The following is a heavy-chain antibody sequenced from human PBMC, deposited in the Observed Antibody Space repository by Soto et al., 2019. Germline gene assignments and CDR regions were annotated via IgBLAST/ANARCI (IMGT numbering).Heavy chain of an antibody. CDR2: ILVSGST. J-gene: IGHJ3*02. Sequence: QPGGSLRLSCEASGFTCSSYDMSWVRQAPGKGLEWVSTILVSGSTHYPDSVKGRFTISRDNSKNMVFLQMNSLTAGDTAVYYCAKATATGGGAFDICGQGTMVTVSS. D-gene: IGHD2-8*02. V-gene: IGHV3-23*01. CDR3: AKATATGGGAFDI. CDR1: GFTCSSYD.